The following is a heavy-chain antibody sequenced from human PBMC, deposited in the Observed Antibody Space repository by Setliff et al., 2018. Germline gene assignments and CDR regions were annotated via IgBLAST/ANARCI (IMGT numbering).Heavy chain of an antibody. J-gene: IGHJ5*02. CDR1: GFTFSSYS. D-gene: IGHD1-26*01. CDR2: ISSSSSYI. V-gene: IGHV3-21*01. Sequence: PGGSLRLSCAASGFTFSSYSMNWVRQAPGKGLEWVSSISSSSSYIYYADSVKGRFTISRDNAKNSLYLQMNSLRAEDTAVYYCARDQDSGSYFPAGWFDPWGQGTLVTVSS. CDR3: ARDQDSGSYFPAGWFDP.